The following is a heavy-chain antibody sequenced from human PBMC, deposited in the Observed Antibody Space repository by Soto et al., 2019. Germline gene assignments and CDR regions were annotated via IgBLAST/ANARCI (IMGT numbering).Heavy chain of an antibody. Sequence: QLQLQESGSGLVKPSQTLSLTCAVSGGSTSSGGYSWSWLRQPPGKGLEWIGYISHSGSTYYNTSLKSRVTISEDTSKHQFSLRLSSVTAADTAVYYCARGGLLPDYWGQGTLVTVSS. D-gene: IGHD6-19*01. CDR1: GGSTSSGGYS. CDR3: ARGGLLPDY. J-gene: IGHJ4*02. CDR2: ISHSGST. V-gene: IGHV4-30-2*01.